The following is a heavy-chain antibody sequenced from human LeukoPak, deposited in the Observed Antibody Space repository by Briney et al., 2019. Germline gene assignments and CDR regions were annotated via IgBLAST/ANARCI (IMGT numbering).Heavy chain of an antibody. CDR1: GGSISSYY. CDR3: ARDLWSGYPDYNWFDP. V-gene: IGHV4-4*08. D-gene: IGHD3-3*01. Sequence: SETLSLTCTVSGGSISSYYWSWIRQPPGKGLEWIGRIYTSGSTNYNPSLKSRVTISVDTSKNQFSLKLSSVTAADTAVYYCARDLWSGYPDYNWFDPWGQGTLVTVSS. CDR2: IYTSGST. J-gene: IGHJ5*02.